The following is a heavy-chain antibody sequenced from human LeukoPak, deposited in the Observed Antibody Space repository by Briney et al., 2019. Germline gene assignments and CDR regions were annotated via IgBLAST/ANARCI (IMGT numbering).Heavy chain of an antibody. V-gene: IGHV3-21*01. CDR3: ARDGVPLFHCSSTSCYTGYYYYYYMDV. CDR2: ISSSSSYI. J-gene: IGHJ6*03. Sequence: GGSLRLSCAASGFTFSSYSMNWVRQAPGKGLEWVSSISSSSSYIYYADSVKGRFTISRDNAKNSLYLQMNSLRAEDTAVYYCARDGVPLFHCSSTSCYTGYYYYYYMDVWGKGTTVTVSS. D-gene: IGHD2-2*02. CDR1: GFTFSSYS.